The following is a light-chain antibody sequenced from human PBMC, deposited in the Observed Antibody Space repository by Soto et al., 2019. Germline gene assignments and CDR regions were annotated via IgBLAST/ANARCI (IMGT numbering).Light chain of an antibody. J-gene: IGKJ2*01. Sequence: DIQMTQSPSSVSASVGDRVTITCRASQGINNWLAWYQQKPGKVPKLLIYAASSLQSWVPSRFSGSGSGTDFTLTISSLQPEDFGTYYCQQAHSFPRTFGQGTKLEIK. CDR2: AAS. CDR3: QQAHSFPRT. V-gene: IGKV1-12*01. CDR1: QGINNW.